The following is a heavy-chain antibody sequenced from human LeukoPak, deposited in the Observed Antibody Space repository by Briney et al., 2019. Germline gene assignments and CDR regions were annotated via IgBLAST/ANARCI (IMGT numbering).Heavy chain of an antibody. CDR1: GFTFSSYE. CDR3: ARRTPDGSGSSYYYYYYVDV. V-gene: IGHV3-48*03. D-gene: IGHD3-10*01. CDR2: ISSSGSTI. Sequence: PGGSLRLSCAASGFTFSSYEMNWVRQAPGKGLEWVSYISSSGSTIYYADSVKGRFTISRDNAKNSLYLQMSSLRAEDTAVYYCARRTPDGSGSSYYYYYYVDVWGKGTTVTVSS. J-gene: IGHJ6*03.